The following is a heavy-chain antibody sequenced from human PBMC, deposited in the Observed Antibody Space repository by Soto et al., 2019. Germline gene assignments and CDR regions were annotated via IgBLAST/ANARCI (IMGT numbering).Heavy chain of an antibody. CDR1: GYSFTIYW. CDR3: ARSYSSSSYFDY. D-gene: IGHD6-6*01. V-gene: IGHV5-51*01. CDR2: IYPGDSDT. J-gene: IGHJ4*02. Sequence: GESLKISCQGSGYSFTIYWIAWVRQMPGKGLEWMGLIYPGDSDTRYSPSFQGQVTISADKSITTASLQWSSLSASDTAMYYCARSYSSSSYFDYWGQGALVTVSS.